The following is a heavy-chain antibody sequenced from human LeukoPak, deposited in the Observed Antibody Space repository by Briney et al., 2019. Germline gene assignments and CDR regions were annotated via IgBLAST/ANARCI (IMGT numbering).Heavy chain of an antibody. V-gene: IGHV4-61*02. Sequence: SETLSLTCTVSGGSISSGSYYWSWIRQPAGKGLEWIGRIYTSGSTNYNPSLKSRVTISVDTSKNQFSLKLSSVTAADTAVYYCASIVVVVAAEGYWGQGTLVTVSS. CDR1: GGSISSGSYY. CDR3: ASIVVVVAAEGY. CDR2: IYTSGST. J-gene: IGHJ4*02. D-gene: IGHD2-15*01.